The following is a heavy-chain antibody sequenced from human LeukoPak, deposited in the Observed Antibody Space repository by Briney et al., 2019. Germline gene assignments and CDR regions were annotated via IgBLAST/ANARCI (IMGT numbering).Heavy chain of an antibody. D-gene: IGHD3-10*01. CDR1: GYTFTSYG. CDR2: ISAYNGNT. J-gene: IGHJ6*02. Sequence: ASVKVSCKASGYTFTSYGISWVRQAPGQGLEWMGWISAYNGNTNYAQKLQGRVTMTTDTSTSTAYMELRSLRSDDTAVYYCARDSNYYGSGSYWGYYYYYGMDAWGQGTTVTVSS. V-gene: IGHV1-18*01. CDR3: ARDSNYYGSGSYWGYYYYYGMDA.